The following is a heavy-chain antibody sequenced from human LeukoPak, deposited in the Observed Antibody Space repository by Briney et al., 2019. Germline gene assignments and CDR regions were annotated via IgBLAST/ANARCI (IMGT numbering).Heavy chain of an antibody. CDR1: GGTFSSYA. J-gene: IGHJ6*02. D-gene: IGHD5-18*01. V-gene: IGHV1-69*13. CDR2: IIPIFGTA. CDR3: ARGERGYSYGKGGYYYGMDV. Sequence: ASVKVSCKASGGTFSSYAISWVRQAPGQGLEWMGGIIPIFGTANYAQKFQGRVTITADESTSTAYMELSSLRSEDTAVYYCARGERGYSYGKGGYYYGMDVWGQGTTVTVSS.